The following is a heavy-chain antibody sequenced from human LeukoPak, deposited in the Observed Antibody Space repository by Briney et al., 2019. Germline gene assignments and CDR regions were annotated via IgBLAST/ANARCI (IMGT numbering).Heavy chain of an antibody. D-gene: IGHD3-3*01. CDR3: AKDRSTYYDFWSGLNDY. Sequence: GGSLRLSCAASGFTFSSYAMSWVRQAPGKGLEWVSAISGSGGSTYYADSVKGRFTISRDNSKNTLYLQMNSPRAEDTAVYYCAKDRSTYYDFWSGLNDYWGQGTLVTVSS. CDR2: ISGSGGST. J-gene: IGHJ4*02. CDR1: GFTFSSYA. V-gene: IGHV3-23*01.